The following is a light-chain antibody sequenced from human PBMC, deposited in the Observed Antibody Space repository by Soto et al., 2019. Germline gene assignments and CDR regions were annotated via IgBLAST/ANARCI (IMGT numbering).Light chain of an antibody. CDR1: QSISSY. CDR3: QQSYSTPRT. V-gene: IGKV1-39*01. CDR2: AAS. J-gene: IGKJ1*01. Sequence: DIQMTRSPSSLSASVGDRVTITCRASQSISSYLNWYQQKPGKAPKLLIYAASSLQSAVPSRFSGSGSGTDFTLTISSLQPEDFATYYCQQSYSTPRTLGQGTKVDSK.